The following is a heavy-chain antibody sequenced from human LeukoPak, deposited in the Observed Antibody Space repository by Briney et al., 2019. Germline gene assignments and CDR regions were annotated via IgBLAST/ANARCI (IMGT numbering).Heavy chain of an antibody. J-gene: IGHJ6*04. CDR2: IKSKTDGGTT. CDR3: TTDSGSPALGDV. CDR1: GFTFRTYW. D-gene: IGHD3-10*01. V-gene: IGHV3-15*01. Sequence: GGSLRLSCAASGFTFRTYWMSWVRQAPGKGLEWVGRIKSKTDGGTTDYAAPVKGRFTISRDDSKNTLYLQMNSLKTEDTAVYYCTTDSGSPALGDVWGKGTTVTVSS.